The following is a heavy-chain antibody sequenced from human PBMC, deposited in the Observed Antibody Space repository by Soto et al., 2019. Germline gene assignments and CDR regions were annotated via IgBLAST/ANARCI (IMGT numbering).Heavy chain of an antibody. CDR2: IRTDSSAT. Sequence: EVQLSESGGGLVQPGGSLRLSCAASGFTFSNYAMAWVHQTPGEGLQWVSTIRTDSSATHYADSVKGRFTISRDNSKGTLYLQMDTLRAEDTGLYYCARDVGGYNAMFDYWGQGTVVTVSS. D-gene: IGHD5-12*01. CDR1: GFTFSNYA. CDR3: ARDVGGYNAMFDY. V-gene: IGHV3-23*01. J-gene: IGHJ4*02.